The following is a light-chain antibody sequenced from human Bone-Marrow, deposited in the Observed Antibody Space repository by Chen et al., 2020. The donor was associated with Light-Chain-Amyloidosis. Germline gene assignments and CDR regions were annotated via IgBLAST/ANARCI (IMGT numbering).Light chain of an antibody. CDR2: DVT. V-gene: IGLV2-14*01. CDR1: SSDVGGDNH. Sequence: QSARTQPASVSGSPGQSITIFCTGTSSDVGGDNHVSWYQQHPDKAPKLMIYDVTNRPSWVPDLFSCPKSNSTASLTISGLQAEDEDYYCCSSYTITNTLVFGSGTTITVL. J-gene: IGLJ1*01. CDR3: SSYTITNTLV.